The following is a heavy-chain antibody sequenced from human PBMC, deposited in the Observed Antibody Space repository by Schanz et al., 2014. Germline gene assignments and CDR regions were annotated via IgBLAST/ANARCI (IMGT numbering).Heavy chain of an antibody. CDR3: AKDLAAVGVFDY. CDR2: LTGSGTTT. Sequence: EVQLLESGGGLVQPGGSLRLSCAASGFSFSIFAMTWVRQAPGKGLEWVSALTGSGTTTYYADSVKGRFTISRDNSKNTLDLQMNSLRAEDTAIYYCAKDLAAVGVFDYWGQGSLVTVSP. V-gene: IGHV3-23*01. CDR1: GFSFSIFA. J-gene: IGHJ4*02. D-gene: IGHD6-13*01.